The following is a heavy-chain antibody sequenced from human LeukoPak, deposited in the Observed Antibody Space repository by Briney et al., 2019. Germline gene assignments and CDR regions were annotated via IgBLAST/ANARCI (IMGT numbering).Heavy chain of an antibody. Sequence: SGTLSLTCTVSVGSFIIYFWSWIRQPAGKGLEGIGHLYTSGNTNYNPSLKSRATMSVDTSKNQFSLKLSSVTAADTAVYYCARGPTTVTRAFDYWGQGTLVTVSS. D-gene: IGHD4-17*01. CDR1: VGSFIIYF. CDR3: ARGPTTVTRAFDY. CDR2: LYTSGNT. V-gene: IGHV4-4*07. J-gene: IGHJ4*02.